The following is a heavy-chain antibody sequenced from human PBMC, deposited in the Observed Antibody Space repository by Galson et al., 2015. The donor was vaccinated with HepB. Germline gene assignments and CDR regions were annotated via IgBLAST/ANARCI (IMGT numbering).Heavy chain of an antibody. CDR1: GFTFSSYA. Sequence: SLRLSCAASGFTFSSYAMHWVRQAPGKGLEWVAVISYDGSNKYYADPVKGRFTISRDNSKNTLYLQMNSLRAEDTAVYYCARARIGDSSSWYFDYWGQGTLVTVSS. J-gene: IGHJ4*02. V-gene: IGHV3-30-3*01. CDR2: ISYDGSNK. D-gene: IGHD6-13*01. CDR3: ARARIGDSSSWYFDY.